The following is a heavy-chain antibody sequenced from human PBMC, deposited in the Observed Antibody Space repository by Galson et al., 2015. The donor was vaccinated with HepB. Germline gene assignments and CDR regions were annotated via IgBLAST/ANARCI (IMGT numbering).Heavy chain of an antibody. CDR1: GFTFYSYA. D-gene: IGHD2-8*01. V-gene: IGHV3-30*04. Sequence: SLRLSCAASGFTFYSYAMYWVRQTPGKGLEWVAVISYDGSYEYYADSVEGRFTISRDNSKNTVYLQMNSLRAEDTAVYYCARDARGGYCSNGVCYPGEIDPWGQGTLVTVSS. CDR3: ARDARGGYCSNGVCYPGEIDP. J-gene: IGHJ5*02. CDR2: ISYDGSYE.